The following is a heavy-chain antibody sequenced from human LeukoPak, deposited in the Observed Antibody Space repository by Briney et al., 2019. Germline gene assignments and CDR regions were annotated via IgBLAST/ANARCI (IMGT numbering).Heavy chain of an antibody. CDR3: ARDSLAYSSSPPNRLDY. D-gene: IGHD6-13*01. CDR1: GYTFTSYY. Sequence: ASVKVSCKASGYTFTSYYMHWVRQAPGQGLEWMGIINPSGGSTSYAQKFQGRVTMTRDTSTGTVYMELSSLRSEDTAVYYCARDSLAYSSSPPNRLDYWGQGTLVTVSS. V-gene: IGHV1-46*01. J-gene: IGHJ4*02. CDR2: INPSGGST.